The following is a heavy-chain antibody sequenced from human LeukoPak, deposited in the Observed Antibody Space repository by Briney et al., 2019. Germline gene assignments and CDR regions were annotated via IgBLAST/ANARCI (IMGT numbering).Heavy chain of an antibody. CDR2: ISAGGGTT. J-gene: IGHJ4*02. CDR1: GFTFSNSA. Sequence: PGGSLRLSCAASGFTFSNSAMTWVRQAPGKGLEWVSAISAGGGTTNYADSVKGRFTISRDNSKNTLYLHMDSLRAEDTAVYYCAKGSTGRSKFYFDYWGQGTLVTVSS. CDR3: AKGSTGRSKFYFDY. D-gene: IGHD1-14*01. V-gene: IGHV3-23*01.